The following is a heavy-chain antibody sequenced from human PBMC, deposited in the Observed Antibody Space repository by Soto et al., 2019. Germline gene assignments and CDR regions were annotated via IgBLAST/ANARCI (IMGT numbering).Heavy chain of an antibody. Sequence: EVPLVESGGGLVQPGGSLRLSCAASGFIFSNYAMHWVRQAPGKGLEYVSAISDNGGSTYHANFVKGRFTISRDNSKNTLYLQMGSLRPDDMAVYYCARGGLGTERYFDYWGQGTLVTVSS. CDR3: ARGGLGTERYFDY. J-gene: IGHJ4*02. CDR2: ISDNGGST. D-gene: IGHD3-9*01. CDR1: GFIFSNYA. V-gene: IGHV3-64*01.